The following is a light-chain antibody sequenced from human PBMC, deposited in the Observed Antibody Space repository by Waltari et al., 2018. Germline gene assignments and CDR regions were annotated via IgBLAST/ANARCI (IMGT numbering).Light chain of an antibody. V-gene: IGKV3-20*01. J-gene: IGKJ4*01. Sequence: EIVLTQSPGTLPLSPGERATLSCRASQSISSSYLAWYQQKPGQAPRLLIYGASSRATGIPDRFSGSGSGTDFTLTISRLEPEDFAVYYCQQYGSSRGLTFGGGTKVEIK. CDR3: QQYGSSRGLT. CDR1: QSISSSY. CDR2: GAS.